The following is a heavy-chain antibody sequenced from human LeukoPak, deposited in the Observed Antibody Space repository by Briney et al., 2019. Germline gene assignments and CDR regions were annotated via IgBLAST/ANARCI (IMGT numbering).Heavy chain of an antibody. D-gene: IGHD3-3*01. J-gene: IGHJ6*02. V-gene: IGHV3-64*01. CDR1: GYTFSSYA. CDR2: ISTYSGST. CDR3: ARAGPYDFWSGYRRYYYYYGMDV. Sequence: GASLRLSCTASGYTFSSYAMNWVRQAPGQGLEYISAISTYSGSTNYANSVQGRFTISTDKSTNTLYMQTGSLRAEDMAVYYCARAGPYDFWSGYRRYYYYYGMDVWGQGTTVTVSS.